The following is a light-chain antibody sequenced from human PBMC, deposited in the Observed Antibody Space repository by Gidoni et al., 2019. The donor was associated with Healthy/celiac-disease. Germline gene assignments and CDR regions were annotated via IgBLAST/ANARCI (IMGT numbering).Light chain of an antibody. Sequence: DIVMTQSPDSLAVSLGERATINCKSSQSVLYSSNNKNYLAWYQQKPGQPPKLLIYWASTRESGVPDRFRGSGSGTDFTLTISSLQAEDVAVYYCQQYYSTLMYTFXQXTKLEIK. V-gene: IGKV4-1*01. CDR1: QSVLYSSNNKNY. CDR2: WAS. CDR3: QQYYSTLMYT. J-gene: IGKJ2*01.